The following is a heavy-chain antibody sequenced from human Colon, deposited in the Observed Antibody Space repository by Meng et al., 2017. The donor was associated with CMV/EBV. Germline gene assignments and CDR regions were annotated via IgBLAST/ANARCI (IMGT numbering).Heavy chain of an antibody. Sequence: SQTLSLTGALYGGSFSGYYWTWIRQPPGKGLEWIGQISHSGSTNYNPSLKSRVTISIDTSNNQFSLKVTSVTAADTAVYYCARAQTGTFDYWGQGILVTVSS. D-gene: IGHD1-1*01. J-gene: IGHJ4*02. CDR2: ISHSGST. CDR1: GGSFSGYY. V-gene: IGHV4-34*01. CDR3: ARAQTGTFDY.